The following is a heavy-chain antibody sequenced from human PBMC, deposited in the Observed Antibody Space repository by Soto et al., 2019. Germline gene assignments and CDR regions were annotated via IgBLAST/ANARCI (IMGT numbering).Heavy chain of an antibody. J-gene: IGHJ6*02. Sequence: ASVKVSCKASGGTFSSYAISWVRQAPGQGLEWVGGIIPIFGTANYAQKFQGRVTITADESTSTAYMELSSLRSEDTAVYYCSRESHRAYYYYGMDVWGQGTTVTVSS. V-gene: IGHV1-69*13. CDR3: SRESHRAYYYYGMDV. CDR2: IIPIFGTA. D-gene: IGHD3-16*02. CDR1: GGTFSSYA.